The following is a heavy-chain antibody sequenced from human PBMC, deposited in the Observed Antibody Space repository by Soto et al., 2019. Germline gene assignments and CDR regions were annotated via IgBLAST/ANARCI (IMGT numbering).Heavy chain of an antibody. D-gene: IGHD2-8*01. J-gene: IGHJ3*02. CDR2: VYYSGST. CDR3: ARGYFANRGQSNTFDI. Sequence: SETLSLTCTVSGASISSSYWSWIWQSPGKGLEWIGYVYYSGSTNYNPSLKSRVTISVDTSKNQFSLKLSSVTAADTAVYYCARGYFANRGQSNTFDICGPGTMVTVS. V-gene: IGHV4-59*01. CDR1: GASISSSY.